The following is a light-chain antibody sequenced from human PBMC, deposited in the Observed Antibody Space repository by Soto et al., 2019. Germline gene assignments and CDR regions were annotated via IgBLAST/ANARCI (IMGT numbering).Light chain of an antibody. CDR3: QQYDSYSWT. Sequence: DIQMTQSPSTLSASVGDRVTITCRASQSINSWLAWYQQKPGKAPNLLIYKASSLESGIPSRFSGSGSGTEFPLTISSLQPDDFANYCEQQYDSYSWTFGQGTKVEIK. J-gene: IGKJ1*01. CDR2: KAS. V-gene: IGKV1-5*03. CDR1: QSINSW.